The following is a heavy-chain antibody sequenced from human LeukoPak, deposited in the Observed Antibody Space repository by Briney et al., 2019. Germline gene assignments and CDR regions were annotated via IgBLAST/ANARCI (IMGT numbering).Heavy chain of an antibody. CDR2: ISGSGGST. V-gene: IGHV3-23*01. CDR3: AKKSLYGYKKGIDY. Sequence: PGGSLRLSCAASGFTFSSYAMSWVRQAPGKGLEWVSAISGSGGSTYYADSVKGRFTISTHNSKNTLYLQMNSLTPEDTAVYYCAKKSLYGYKKGIDYWGQGTLVTVSS. CDR1: GFTFSSYA. J-gene: IGHJ4*02. D-gene: IGHD5-18*01.